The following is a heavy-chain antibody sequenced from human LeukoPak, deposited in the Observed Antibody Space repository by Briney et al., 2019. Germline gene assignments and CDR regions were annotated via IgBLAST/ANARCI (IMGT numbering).Heavy chain of an antibody. D-gene: IGHD1-26*01. CDR3: AREDYSGGYYMDY. CDR1: GFTFSTYP. J-gene: IGHJ4*02. Sequence: GGFLRLSCATSGFTFSTYPMHWVRQAPGKGLERVAVISYDGSNNHYADYLKARFSISIDNSKNTLELQMHSLRAEDKDVDYCAREDYSGGYYMDYWGQGTLVTVSS. V-gene: IGHV3-30*04. CDR2: ISYDGSNN.